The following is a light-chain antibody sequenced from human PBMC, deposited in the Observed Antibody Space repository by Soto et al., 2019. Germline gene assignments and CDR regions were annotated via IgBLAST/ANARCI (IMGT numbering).Light chain of an antibody. CDR3: QQYNNWPPWT. CDR1: PSVSSN. CDR2: GAS. J-gene: IGKJ1*01. Sequence: EIVMMQSPATLSVSPGERATLSCRASPSVSSNLAWYQQKPGQAPRLLIYGASTRATGIPARFSGSGSGTEFTLTLSSLQSEDFAVYYCQQYNNWPPWTFGQGTKVEI. V-gene: IGKV3-15*01.